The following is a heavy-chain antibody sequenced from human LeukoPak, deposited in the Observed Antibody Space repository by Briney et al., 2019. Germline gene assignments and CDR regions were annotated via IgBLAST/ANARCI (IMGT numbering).Heavy chain of an antibody. Sequence: GGSLRLSCAASGFTFSNYWMSWVRQAPGKGLEWVTNIKQDGSEKYYVNSVKGRFTISRDNAKNSLYLQMNSLRAEDTAIYYCAREDDWNYEDYWGQGTLVTVSS. CDR1: GFTFSNYW. J-gene: IGHJ4*02. CDR2: IKQDGSEK. CDR3: AREDDWNYEDY. V-gene: IGHV3-7*01. D-gene: IGHD1-7*01.